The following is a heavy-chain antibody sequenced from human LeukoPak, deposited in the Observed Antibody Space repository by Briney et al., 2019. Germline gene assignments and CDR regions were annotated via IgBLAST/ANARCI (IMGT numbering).Heavy chain of an antibody. D-gene: IGHD6-19*01. Sequence: GGSLRLSCAASGFTFSSYAMHWVRQAPDKGLEWVAVMSNDGTYKGYGDSVRGRFTISRDNSKNTLYLQMNSLRAEDTAMYFCARGDDFRSSSAWYVEYWGQGTLVTVSS. J-gene: IGHJ4*02. V-gene: IGHV3-30*04. CDR2: MSNDGTYK. CDR3: ARGDDFRSSSAWYVEY. CDR1: GFTFSSYA.